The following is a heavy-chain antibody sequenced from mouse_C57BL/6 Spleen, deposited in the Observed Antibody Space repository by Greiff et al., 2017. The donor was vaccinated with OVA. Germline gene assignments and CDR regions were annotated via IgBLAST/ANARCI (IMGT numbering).Heavy chain of an antibody. D-gene: IGHD2-5*01. CDR3: AGLYSNYVGYSDY. V-gene: IGHV1-61*01. CDR2: IYPSDSET. CDR1: GYTFTSYW. Sequence: QVQLQQPGAELVRPGSSVKLSCKASGYTFTSYWMDWVKQRPGQGLEWIGNIYPSDSETHYNQKFKDQATLTVDKSSSTAYMQLSSLTSDDSAVYYCAGLYSNYVGYSDYWGQGTTLTVSS. J-gene: IGHJ2*01.